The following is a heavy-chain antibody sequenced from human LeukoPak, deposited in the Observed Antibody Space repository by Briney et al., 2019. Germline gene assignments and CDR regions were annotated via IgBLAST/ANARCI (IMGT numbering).Heavy chain of an antibody. CDR1: GFLFSGYD. CDR3: ARDLFDSSADY. V-gene: IGHV3-48*02. J-gene: IGHJ4*02. D-gene: IGHD3-22*01. CDR2: ITSSSTTL. Sequence: GGSLRLSCAASGFLFSGYDMSWVRQAPGKGLEWVSYITSSSTTLYYADSAKGRFTISRDNAKNSLYLQMSSLRDEDTAVYYCARDLFDSSADYWGQGTLVTVSS.